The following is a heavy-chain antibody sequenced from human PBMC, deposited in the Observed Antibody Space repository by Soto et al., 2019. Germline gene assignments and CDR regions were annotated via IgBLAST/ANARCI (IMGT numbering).Heavy chain of an antibody. D-gene: IGHD3-10*01. Sequence: LSLTCTVSGGSISSYYWSWIRQPPGKGLEWIGYIYYSGSTNYNPSLKSRVTISVDTSKNQFSLKLSSVTAADTAVYYCAREVLWFGELFSGWFDPWGQGTLVTVSS. V-gene: IGHV4-59*01. J-gene: IGHJ5*02. CDR3: AREVLWFGELFSGWFDP. CDR2: IYYSGST. CDR1: GGSISSYY.